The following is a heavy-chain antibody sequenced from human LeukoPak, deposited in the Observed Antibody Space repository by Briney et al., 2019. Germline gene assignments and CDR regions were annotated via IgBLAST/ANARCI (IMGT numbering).Heavy chain of an antibody. CDR1: GYSISSGYY. J-gene: IGHJ3*02. CDR2: IYHSGST. CDR3: ASPGIADAFDI. Sequence: SETLSLTYTVSGYSISSGYYWGWIRQPPGKGPEWIGSIYHSGSTYYNPSLKSRVTISVDTSKNQFSLKLSSVTAADTAVYYCASPGIADAFDIWGQGTMVTVSS. D-gene: IGHD6-13*01. V-gene: IGHV4-38-2*02.